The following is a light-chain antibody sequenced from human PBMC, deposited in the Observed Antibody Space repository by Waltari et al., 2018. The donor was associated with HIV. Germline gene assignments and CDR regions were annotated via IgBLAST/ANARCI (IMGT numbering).Light chain of an antibody. CDR2: EDD. CDR3: GSIATGTRV. V-gene: IGLV2-23*01. CDR1: TSGSV. Sequence: QSALTQPASVSGSPGQSITISCTGSTSGSVSWYQQHPGKAPKPIIFEDDKRLSGISDRFSGSKSGKTASLTISGLQNEDEADYYCGSIATGTRVFGGGTKLTVL. J-gene: IGLJ3*02.